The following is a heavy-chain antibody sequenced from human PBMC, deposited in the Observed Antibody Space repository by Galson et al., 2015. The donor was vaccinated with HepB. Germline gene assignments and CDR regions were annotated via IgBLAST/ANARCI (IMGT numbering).Heavy chain of an antibody. CDR3: ATHPPRGSNYVFYGMDV. J-gene: IGHJ6*02. CDR1: GYTLTELS. D-gene: IGHD4-11*01. V-gene: IGHV1-24*01. Sequence: SVKVSCKVSGYTLTELSMHWVRQAPGKGLEWMGGFDPEDGETIYAQKFQGRVTMTEDTSTDTAYMELSSLRSEDTAVYYCATHPPRGSNYVFYGMDVWGQGTTVTVSS. CDR2: FDPEDGET.